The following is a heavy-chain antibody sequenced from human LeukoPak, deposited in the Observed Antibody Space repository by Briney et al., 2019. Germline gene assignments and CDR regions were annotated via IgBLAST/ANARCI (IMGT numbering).Heavy chain of an antibody. J-gene: IGHJ5*02. D-gene: IGHD2-2*01. Sequence: ASVKVSCKASGYTFTSYGISWVRQAPGQGLEWMGWISAYNGNTNYAQKFQGWVTMTRDTSISTAYMELSRLRSDDTAVYYCARGPLGYCSSTSCYANNWFDPWGQGTLVTVSS. CDR1: GYTFTSYG. CDR2: ISAYNGNT. CDR3: ARGPLGYCSSTSCYANNWFDP. V-gene: IGHV1-18*04.